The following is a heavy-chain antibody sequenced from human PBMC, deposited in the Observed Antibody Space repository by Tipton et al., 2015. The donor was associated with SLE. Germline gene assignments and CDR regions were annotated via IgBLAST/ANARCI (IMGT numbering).Heavy chain of an antibody. CDR1: GGSISSDS. Sequence: TLSLTCTVSGGSISSDSWNWIRQPPGKGLEWIGYIYYSGRPNYNPSLKSRLTISVDMSKNQISLKLSSVTAADTAVYYCARGVYDFLTGPKRFDPWGQGTLVTVSS. V-gene: IGHV4-59*01. J-gene: IGHJ5*02. D-gene: IGHD3-9*01. CDR2: IYYSGRP. CDR3: ARGVYDFLTGPKRFDP.